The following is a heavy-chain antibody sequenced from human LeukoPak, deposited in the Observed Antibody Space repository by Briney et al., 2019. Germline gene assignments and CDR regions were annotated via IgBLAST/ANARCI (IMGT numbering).Heavy chain of an antibody. CDR1: GFTVSSNY. CDR2: IYSDGST. J-gene: IGHJ4*02. V-gene: IGHV3-66*02. Sequence: GGSLRLSCAASGFTVSSNYMSWVRQAPGKGLEWVSIIYSDGSTYYADSVKGRFTISRDNSKNTLYLQMNSLRAEDTAVYYCAREKLWLRLVAEYWGQGTLVTVSS. D-gene: IGHD3-16*01. CDR3: AREKLWLRLVAEY.